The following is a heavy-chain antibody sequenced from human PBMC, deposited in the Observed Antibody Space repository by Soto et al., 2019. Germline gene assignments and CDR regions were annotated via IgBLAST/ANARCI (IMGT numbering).Heavy chain of an antibody. CDR1: GYTFTSHD. J-gene: IGHJ6*02. Sequence: ASVKVSCKASGYTFTSHDINWVRQATGQGLEWMGWMNPNSGNTGYAQKFQGRVTMTRNTSISTAYMELSSLRSEDTAVYYCARNYDYVWGSYRLSYYYYGMDVWGQGTTVTVSS. D-gene: IGHD3-16*02. CDR2: MNPNSGNT. V-gene: IGHV1-8*01. CDR3: ARNYDYVWGSYRLSYYYYGMDV.